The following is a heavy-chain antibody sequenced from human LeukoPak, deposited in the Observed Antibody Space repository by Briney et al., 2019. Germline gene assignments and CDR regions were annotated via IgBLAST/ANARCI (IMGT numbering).Heavy chain of an antibody. D-gene: IGHD3-10*01. Sequence: GGTLRLSCAASGFTFSSYGMSWVRQAPGKGLEWVSAISGSGGSTYYADSVRGRFTISRDNARNSLYLQMNSLRADDTAVYYCVTGGPMGSSWGQGTLVIVSA. CDR3: VTGGPMGSS. J-gene: IGHJ4*02. V-gene: IGHV3-23*01. CDR2: ISGSGGST. CDR1: GFTFSSYG.